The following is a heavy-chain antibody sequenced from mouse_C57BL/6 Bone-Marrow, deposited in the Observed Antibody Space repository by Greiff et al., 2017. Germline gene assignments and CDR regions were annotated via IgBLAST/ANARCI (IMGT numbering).Heavy chain of an antibody. CDR2: IYPRSGNT. J-gene: IGHJ3*01. CDR3: ARRLLLAY. CDR1: GYTFTSYG. V-gene: IGHV1-81*01. D-gene: IGHD2-3*01. Sequence: QVQLQQSGAELARPGASVKLSCKASGYTFTSYGISWVKQRTGQGLEWIGEIYPRSGNTYYNEKFKGKATLTADKSSSTAYMELRSLTSEDSAVYFCARRLLLAYWGQGTLVTVSA.